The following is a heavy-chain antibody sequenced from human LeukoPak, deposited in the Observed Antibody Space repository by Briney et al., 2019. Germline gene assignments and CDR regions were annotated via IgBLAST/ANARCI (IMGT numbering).Heavy chain of an antibody. CDR1: GGSINSADYY. J-gene: IGHJ5*02. CDR2: IYYSGSR. D-gene: IGHD5-24*01. CDR3: ARDLGGDGFNLRNWFDP. V-gene: IGHV4-31*03. Sequence: SQTLSLTCTVSGGSINSADYYWSWIRQHPGKGLEWIGYIYYSGSRYYNPSLKSRVSISIGTSTNQFSLNLSSVTAADTAVYYCARDLGGDGFNLRNWFDPWGQGTLVTVSS.